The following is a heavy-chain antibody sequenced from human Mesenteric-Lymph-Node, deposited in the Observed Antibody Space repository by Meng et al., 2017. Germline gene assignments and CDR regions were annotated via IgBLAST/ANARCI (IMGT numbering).Heavy chain of an antibody. CDR1: GDSVFTNRSA. D-gene: IGHD6-25*01. CDR2: TYYKSKWYN. CDR3: ARDPAAFDF. J-gene: IGHJ4*02. Sequence: QLQLQQSGLGLLKPSQPPSPSCGISGDSVFTNRSAWNWIRQLPSGGLEWLGRTYYKSKWYNDYAESVKSRIAINPDTSKNQFSLQLNSVTPEDTAVYYCARDPAAFDFWGQGILVTVSS. V-gene: IGHV6-1*01.